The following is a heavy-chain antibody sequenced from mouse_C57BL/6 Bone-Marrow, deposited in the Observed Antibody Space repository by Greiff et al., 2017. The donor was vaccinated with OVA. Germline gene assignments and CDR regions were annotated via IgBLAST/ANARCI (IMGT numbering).Heavy chain of an antibody. V-gene: IGHV3-3*01. CDR3: ARGDSNYVAMDY. J-gene: IGHJ4*01. D-gene: IGHD2-5*01. CDR1: GFSINSDCY. CDR2: TFYSGIT. Sequence: EVKVEESGPSLVRPSQTLSLTCTVTGFSINSDCYWIWIRQFPGNKLEYIGYTFYSGITYYNPSLESRTYITRDTSKNQFSLKLSSVTTEDTATYYCARGDSNYVAMDYWGQGTSVTVSS.